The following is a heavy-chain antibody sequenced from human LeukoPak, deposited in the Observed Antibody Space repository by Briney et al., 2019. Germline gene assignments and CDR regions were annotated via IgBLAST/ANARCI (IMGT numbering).Heavy chain of an antibody. V-gene: IGHV4-4*07. CDR3: ARVTYDSSGYSSRWGYYYYMDV. J-gene: IGHJ6*03. CDR1: GGSISSYY. D-gene: IGHD3-22*01. Sequence: SETLSLTCTVSGGSISSYYWSWIRQPAGKGLEWIGRIYTSGSTNYNPSLKSRVTMSVDMSKNQFSLKLSSVTAADTAVYYCARVTYDSSGYSSRWGYYYYMDVWGKGTTATVSS. CDR2: IYTSGST.